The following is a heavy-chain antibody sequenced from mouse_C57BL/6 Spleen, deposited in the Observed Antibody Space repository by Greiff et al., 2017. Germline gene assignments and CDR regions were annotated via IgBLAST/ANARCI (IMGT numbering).Heavy chain of an antibody. D-gene: IGHD1-1*01. V-gene: IGHV4-1*01. CDR3: ARSDYYGRAMDY. CDR2: INPDSSTI. CDR1: GIDFSRYW. J-gene: IGHJ4*01. Sequence: EACGIDFSRYWMSWVRRAPGKGLEWIGEINPDSSTINYAPSLTDKFIISRDNAKNTLYLRMSKVRSEDTALYYCARSDYYGRAMDYWGQGTSVTVSS.